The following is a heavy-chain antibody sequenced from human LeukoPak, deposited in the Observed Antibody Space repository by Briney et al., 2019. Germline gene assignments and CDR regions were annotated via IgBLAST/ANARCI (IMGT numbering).Heavy chain of an antibody. J-gene: IGHJ5*02. D-gene: IGHD2-2*02. V-gene: IGHV4-34*01. Sequence: PSETLSLTCAVYGGSFSGYYWSWIRQPPGKGLEWIGEINHSGSTNYNPSLKSRVTISVDTSKNQFSLKLSSVTAADTAVYHCARQTCSSSSCYIRYNWFDPWGQGTLVTVSS. CDR3: ARQTCSSSSCYIRYNWFDP. CDR2: INHSGST. CDR1: GGSFSGYY.